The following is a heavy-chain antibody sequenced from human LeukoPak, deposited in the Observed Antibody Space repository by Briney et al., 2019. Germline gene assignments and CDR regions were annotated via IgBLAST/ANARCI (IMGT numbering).Heavy chain of an antibody. Sequence: SETLFLTCTVSGDSISSYYWSWIPQPPGKGLERIGYIYYSGSTNYKPSLKSRVTISVDTSKNQFSLKLSSVTAADTAVYYWARHGVGATKVHFDYWGQGTLVTVSS. V-gene: IGHV4-59*08. CDR3: ARHGVGATKVHFDY. J-gene: IGHJ4*02. CDR2: IYYSGST. D-gene: IGHD1-26*01. CDR1: GDSISSYY.